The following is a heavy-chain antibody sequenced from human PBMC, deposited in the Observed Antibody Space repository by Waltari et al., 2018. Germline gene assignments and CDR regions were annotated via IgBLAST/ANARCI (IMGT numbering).Heavy chain of an antibody. D-gene: IGHD4-17*01. J-gene: IGHJ4*02. CDR3: ARVRRPFRSYGDYVSYFDY. CDR2: IYYSGST. V-gene: IGHV4-39*07. CDR1: GGSISSSSYY. Sequence: QLQLQESGPGLVKPSETLSLTCTVSGGSISSSSYYWGWIRQPPGTGLEWIGSIYYSGSTYYNPSLKSRVTISVDTSKNQFSLKLSSVTAADTAVYYCARVRRPFRSYGDYVSYFDYWGQGTLVTVSS.